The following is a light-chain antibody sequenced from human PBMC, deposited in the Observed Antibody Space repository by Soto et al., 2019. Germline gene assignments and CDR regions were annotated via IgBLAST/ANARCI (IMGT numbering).Light chain of an antibody. CDR2: GNN. CDR3: QSYDDSLHVYV. J-gene: IGLJ1*01. Sequence: QSVLTQPPSVSGAPGQRVTISCTGSSSNLGAGYYVHWYQQLPGTAPKLLISGNNNRPSGVPDRFSGSKSGTSASLAITGLQAEDEADYYCQSYDDSLHVYVFGAGTKVTVL. V-gene: IGLV1-40*01. CDR1: SSNLGAGYY.